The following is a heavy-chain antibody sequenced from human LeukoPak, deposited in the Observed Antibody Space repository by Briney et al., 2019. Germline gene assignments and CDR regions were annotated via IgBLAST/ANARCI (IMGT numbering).Heavy chain of an antibody. D-gene: IGHD3-3*01. V-gene: IGHV3-21*04. CDR2: ISSSSSYI. CDR3: ARVAWYYDLWSGYYPFDY. Sequence: GGSLRLSCAASGFTFSSYSMNWVRQAPGKGLEWVSSISSSSSYIYYADSVKGRFTISGDNAKNLLYLQMNSLRAEDTAVYYCARVAWYYDLWSGYYPFDYWGQGTLVTVSS. J-gene: IGHJ4*02. CDR1: GFTFSSYS.